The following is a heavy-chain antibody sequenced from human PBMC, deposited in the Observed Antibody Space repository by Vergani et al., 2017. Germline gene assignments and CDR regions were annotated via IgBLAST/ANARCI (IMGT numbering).Heavy chain of an antibody. V-gene: IGHV3-23*01. CDR3: AKANPQNSGYYYLYYYHAMDV. CDR1: GFTFNHYA. CDR2: ISGSGGST. Sequence: EVQLLESGGDLVQPGGSLRLSCAASGFTFNHYAMNWVRQAPGKGLEWVSGISGSGGSTYYAGSVKGRFTISRDSSKNTLYLQMNSLSAGDTAVYYCAKANPQNSGYYYLYYYHAMDVWCQGTTVTISS. J-gene: IGHJ6*02. D-gene: IGHD5-12*01.